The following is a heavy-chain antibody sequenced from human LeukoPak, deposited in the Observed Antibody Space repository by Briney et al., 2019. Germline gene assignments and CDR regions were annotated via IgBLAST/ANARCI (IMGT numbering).Heavy chain of an antibody. D-gene: IGHD2-15*01. CDR2: ISAYNGNT. CDR3: ARDEGYCSGGSCPTAGY. Sequence: ASVKVSCKASGYTFTIYGISWVRQAPGQGLEWMGWISAYNGNTNYAQKLQGRVTMTTDTSTSTAYMELRSLRSDDTAVYYCARDEGYCSGGSCPTAGYWGQGTLVTVSS. V-gene: IGHV1-18*01. CDR1: GYTFTIYG. J-gene: IGHJ4*02.